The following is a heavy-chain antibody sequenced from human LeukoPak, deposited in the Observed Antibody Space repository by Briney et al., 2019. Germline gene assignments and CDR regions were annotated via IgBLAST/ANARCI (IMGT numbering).Heavy chain of an antibody. CDR2: IIPIFGTA. J-gene: IGHJ3*02. CDR3: ARDTYYYDSSGYDAFDI. CDR1: GGTFSSYA. V-gene: IGHV1-69*05. D-gene: IGHD3-22*01. Sequence: SVKVSCKASGGTFSSYAISWVRQAPGQGLEWMGGIIPIFGTANYAQKFQGRVTITTDESTSTAYMELSSLRSEDMAVYYCARDTYYYDSSGYDAFDIWGQGAMVTVSS.